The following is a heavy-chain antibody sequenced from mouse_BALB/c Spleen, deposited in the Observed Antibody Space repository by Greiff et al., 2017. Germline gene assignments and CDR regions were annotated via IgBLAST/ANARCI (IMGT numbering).Heavy chain of an antibody. CDR3: AREGLYYGYVEAAMDY. CDR1: GYSFTGYT. V-gene: IGHV1-18*01. Sequence: VQLQQSGPELVKPGASMKISCKASGYSFTGYTMNWVKQSHGKNLEWIGLINPYNGGTSYNQKFKGKATLTVDKSSSTAYMELLSLTSEDSAVYYCAREGLYYGYVEAAMDYWGQGTSVTVSS. CDR2: INPYNGGT. J-gene: IGHJ4*01. D-gene: IGHD1-2*01.